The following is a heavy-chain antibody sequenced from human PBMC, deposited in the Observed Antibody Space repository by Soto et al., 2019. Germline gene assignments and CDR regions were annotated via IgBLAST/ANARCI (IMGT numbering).Heavy chain of an antibody. D-gene: IGHD7-27*01. V-gene: IGHV4-34*01. CDR1: GGSFSGYY. J-gene: IGHJ4*02. CDR2: INHSGST. CDR3: ARGWGRIFDY. Sequence: QVQLQQWGAGLLKPSETLSLTCAVYGGSFSGYYWSWIRQPPGKGLECIGEINHSGSTNYNPSLKSRVTISVDTSKNQFSLKMSSVTAADTAVYSCARGWGRIFDYWGQGALVTVSS.